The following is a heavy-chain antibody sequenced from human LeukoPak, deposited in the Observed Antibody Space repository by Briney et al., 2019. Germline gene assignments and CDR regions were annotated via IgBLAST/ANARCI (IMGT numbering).Heavy chain of an antibody. CDR2: IYSSGST. CDR1: GGSLRSYY. D-gene: IGHD6-19*01. Sequence: SETLSLTCTVSGGSLRSYYWSWIRQPAGKGLEWIGRIYSSGSTNYNPSLKSRVTMSVDTSENQFSLKLSSVTAADTAAYYCARESAYAVPDYGGQGSLVTVSS. CDR3: ARESAYAVPDY. V-gene: IGHV4-4*07. J-gene: IGHJ4*02.